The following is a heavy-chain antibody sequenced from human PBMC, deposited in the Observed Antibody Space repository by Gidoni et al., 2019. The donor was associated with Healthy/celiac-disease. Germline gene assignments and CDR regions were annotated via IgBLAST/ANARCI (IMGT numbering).Heavy chain of an antibody. CDR2: ISGSCGST. J-gene: IGHJ5*02. CDR1: GFTFSSYA. CDR3: AKGEKSSSWYNWFDP. Sequence: EVQLLESGGGLVQPGGSLRLSCAASGFTFSSYAMSWVRQAPGKGLEWVSAISGSCGSTYYADSVKGRFTISRDNSKNTLYLQMNSLRAEDTAVYYCAKGEKSSSWYNWFDPWGQGTLVTVSS. D-gene: IGHD6-13*01. V-gene: IGHV3-23*01.